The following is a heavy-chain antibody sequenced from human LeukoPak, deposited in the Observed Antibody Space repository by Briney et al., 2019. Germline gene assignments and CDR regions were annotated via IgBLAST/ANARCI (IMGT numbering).Heavy chain of an antibody. J-gene: IGHJ4*02. D-gene: IGHD3-10*01. CDR2: IKTDGSEK. CDR3: AKDLTSPRSVGSSEKLDS. V-gene: IGHV3-7*01. CDR1: GFTFSNYW. Sequence: GGSLRLSCEGSGFTFSNYWMGWVRQAPGKGLQWVANIKTDGSEKYYVDSVKGRFTISRDDAKNSLYLQMNSLRAEDTAVYYCAKDLTSPRSVGSSEKLDSWGQGTLVIVSS.